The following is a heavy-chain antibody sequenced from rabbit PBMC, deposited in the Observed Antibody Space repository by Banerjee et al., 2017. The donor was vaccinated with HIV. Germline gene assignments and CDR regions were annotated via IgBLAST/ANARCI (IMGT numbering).Heavy chain of an antibody. CDR2: IYTSSGST. CDR3: AIDTYGYIGDAYNL. Sequence: QEQLEESGGDLVKPEGSLTLTCTASAFSFSNKYVMCWVRQAPGKGLEWIACIYTSSGSTYYASWAKGRLTISKTSSTTVTLQMTSLTAADTATYFCAIDTYGYIGDAYNLWGPGTLVTVS. D-gene: IGHD6-1*01. V-gene: IGHV1S45*01. J-gene: IGHJ4*01. CDR1: AFSFSNKYV.